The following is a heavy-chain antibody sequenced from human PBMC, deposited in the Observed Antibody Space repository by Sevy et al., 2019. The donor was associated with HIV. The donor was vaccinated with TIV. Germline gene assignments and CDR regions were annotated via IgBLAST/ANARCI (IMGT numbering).Heavy chain of an antibody. D-gene: IGHD3-3*01. CDR3: ARGPYYDFWYFDL. Sequence: GGSLRLSCAASGFTFSYYSMNWVRQAPGKGLEWVSYISTASSYIYYADSLKGRVTISRDNAKNSLYLQMNSLRAEDTAVYYCARGPYYDFWYFDLWGRGTLVTVSS. V-gene: IGHV3-21*01. CDR2: ISTASSYI. J-gene: IGHJ2*01. CDR1: GFTFSYYS.